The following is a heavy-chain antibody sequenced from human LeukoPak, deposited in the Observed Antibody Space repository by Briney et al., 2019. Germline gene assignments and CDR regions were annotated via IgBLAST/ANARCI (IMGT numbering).Heavy chain of an antibody. V-gene: IGHV3-21*01. CDR2: ISSSSSYI. CDR1: GFTFSSYS. D-gene: IGHD1-1*01. Sequence: PGGSLRLSCAASGFTFSSYSMNWVRQAPGKGLEWVSSISSSSSYIYYADSVKGRFTISRDNAKNSLYLQMNSLRAEDTAVYYCARDLGLTTPQYFDYWGQGTLVTVSS. CDR3: ARDLGLTTPQYFDY. J-gene: IGHJ4*02.